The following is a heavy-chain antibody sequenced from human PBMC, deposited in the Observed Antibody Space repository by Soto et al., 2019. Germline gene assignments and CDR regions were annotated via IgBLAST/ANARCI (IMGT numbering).Heavy chain of an antibody. CDR1: GFTVTNYW. CDR2: IDPGDSYA. D-gene: IGHD2-2*01. J-gene: IGHJ3*02. Sequence: EEQLVQSRAEVKEPGESLRISCKGSGFTVTNYWITWVRQMPGKGLEWMGRIDPGDSYADYGPSFQGLVTISADKSISTAYLQWNSLRASDSAMYYCARLCRSPSCYGGPDAFDIWGQGTMVTVSS. V-gene: IGHV5-10-1*01. CDR3: ARLCRSPSCYGGPDAFDI.